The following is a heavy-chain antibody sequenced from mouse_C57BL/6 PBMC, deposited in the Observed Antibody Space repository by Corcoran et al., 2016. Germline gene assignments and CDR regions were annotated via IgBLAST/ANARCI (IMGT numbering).Heavy chain of an antibody. J-gene: IGHJ3*01. CDR3: ARRSIYDGYYEFAY. Sequence: QIQLVQSGPELKKPGETVKISCKASGYTFTTYGMSWVKQAPGKGLKWMGWINTYSGVPTYADDFKGRFAFSLETSASTAYLQINNLKNEDTATYFCARRSIYDGYYEFAYWGQGTLVTVSA. D-gene: IGHD2-3*01. V-gene: IGHV9-3*01. CDR1: GYTFTTYG. CDR2: INTYSGVP.